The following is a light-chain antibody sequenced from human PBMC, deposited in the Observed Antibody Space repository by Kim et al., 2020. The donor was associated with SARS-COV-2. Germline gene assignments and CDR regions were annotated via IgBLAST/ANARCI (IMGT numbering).Light chain of an antibody. J-gene: IGLJ1*01. CDR2: YVR. CDR3: CSTSNTLDYV. CDR1: GGGIGNSNS. V-gene: IGLV2-14*03. Sequence: GQSITISCSGTGGGIGNSNSVSWYQQRSGEAPRLIINYVRDRPSGLSARFSGSKSANMAFLTISGLRSEDEAVYYCCSTSNTLDYVFGSGTKVTVL.